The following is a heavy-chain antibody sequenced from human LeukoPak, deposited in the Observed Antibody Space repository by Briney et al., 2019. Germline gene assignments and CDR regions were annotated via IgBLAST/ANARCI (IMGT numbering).Heavy chain of an antibody. CDR1: GFSFSSYA. V-gene: IGHV3-30-3*01. J-gene: IGHJ6*02. D-gene: IGHD6-6*01. Sequence: PGRSLRLSCAASGFSFSSYAMHWVRQAPGKGLEWVAVISYDGSNKYYADSVKGRFTISRDNSKNTLYLQMNSLRAEDTAVYYCARDPSSSSSRLVGYYYGMDVWGQGTTVTVSS. CDR2: ISYDGSNK. CDR3: ARDPSSSSSRLVGYYYGMDV.